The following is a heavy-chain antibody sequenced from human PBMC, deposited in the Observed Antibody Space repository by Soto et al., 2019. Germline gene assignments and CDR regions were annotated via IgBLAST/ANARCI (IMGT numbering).Heavy chain of an antibody. V-gene: IGHV3-11*01. CDR1: VFTFSEYY. Sequence: GGSLRRSCAASVFTFSEYYMSWIRQAPGKGLEWVSYISSSGSTIYFADSVKGRFTISRDNAKNSLYLQMNSLRAEDTAVYYCARPLDYGDYSKEGVGYWGQGTLVTVS. CDR3: ARPLDYGDYSKEGVGY. D-gene: IGHD4-17*01. J-gene: IGHJ4*02. CDR2: ISSSGSTI.